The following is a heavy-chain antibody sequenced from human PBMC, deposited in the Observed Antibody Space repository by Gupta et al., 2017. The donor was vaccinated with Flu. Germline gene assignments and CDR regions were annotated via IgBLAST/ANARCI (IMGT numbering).Heavy chain of an antibody. V-gene: IGHV4-39*01. J-gene: IGHJ6*02. CDR3: ITIVLPAVFRGHPSWDYPYYGMDV. D-gene: IGHD2-2*01. Sequence: QLQLQESGPGLVKPSETLSLSCPVSGGSVNSRTYYWCWIRQPPGKGLEWIGTIYYFGRTYYNPSLKSRVTISVDTSKNQFSLKLNSVTAADTAVYYCITIVLPAVFRGHPSWDYPYYGMDVWGQGTTVTVSS. CDR2: IYYFGRT. CDR1: GGSVNSRTYY.